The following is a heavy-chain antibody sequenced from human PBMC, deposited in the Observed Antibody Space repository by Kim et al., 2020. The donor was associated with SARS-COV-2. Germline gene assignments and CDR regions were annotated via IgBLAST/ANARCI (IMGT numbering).Heavy chain of an antibody. J-gene: IGHJ4*02. Sequence: SETLSLTCTVSGGSISSYYWSWIRQPPGKGLEWIGYIYYSGSTNYNPSLKSRVTISVDTSKNQFSLKLSSVTAADTAVYYCARGSDFDYWGQGTLVTVSS. CDR3: ARGSDFDY. CDR2: IYYSGST. V-gene: IGHV4-59*01. CDR1: GGSISSYY.